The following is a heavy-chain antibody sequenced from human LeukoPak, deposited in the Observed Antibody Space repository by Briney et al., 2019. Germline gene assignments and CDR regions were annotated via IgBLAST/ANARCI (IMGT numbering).Heavy chain of an antibody. V-gene: IGHV1-3*02. Sequence: ASVKVSCKATGYTFTSYAVHWLRQAPGQRPEWMGWGAADNGNTKYSQDFQGRVSITRDTSASTAYMELSSLRSDDMAVYYCARGIGYTIDYWGQGTLVTVSS. J-gene: IGHJ4*02. CDR2: GAADNGNT. D-gene: IGHD3-3*01. CDR1: GYTFTSYA. CDR3: ARGIGYTIDY.